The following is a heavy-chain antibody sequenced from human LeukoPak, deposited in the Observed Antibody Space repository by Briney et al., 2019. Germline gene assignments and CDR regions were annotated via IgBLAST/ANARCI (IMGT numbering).Heavy chain of an antibody. CDR2: IYYSGST. J-gene: IGHJ4*02. D-gene: IGHD6-25*01. V-gene: IGHV4-59*01. CDR3: ARERTYSSGSYYFDY. CDR1: GGSISSYY. Sequence: SETLSLTCTVSGGSISSYYWSWIRQPPGKGLEWIGYIYYSGSTNYNPSPKSRVTISVDTSKNQFSLKLSSVTAADTAVYYCARERTYSSGSYYFDYWGQGTQVTVSS.